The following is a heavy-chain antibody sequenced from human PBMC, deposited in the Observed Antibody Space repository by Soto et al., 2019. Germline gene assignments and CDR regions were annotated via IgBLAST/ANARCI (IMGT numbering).Heavy chain of an antibody. CDR1: GFTFSSYA. Sequence: PGGSLRLSCAASGFTFSSYAMSWVRQAPGKGLEWVSAISGSGGSTYYADSVKGRFTISRDNSKNTLYLQMNSLRAEDTAVYYCAKGMFYYDSSEYIDYWGQGTMVTVSS. V-gene: IGHV3-23*01. CDR3: AKGMFYYDSSEYIDY. CDR2: ISGSGGST. D-gene: IGHD3-22*01. J-gene: IGHJ4*02.